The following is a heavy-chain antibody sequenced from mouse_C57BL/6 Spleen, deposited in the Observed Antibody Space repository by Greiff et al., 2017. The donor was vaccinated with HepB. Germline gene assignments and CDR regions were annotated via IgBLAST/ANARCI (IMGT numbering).Heavy chain of an antibody. V-gene: IGHV3-6*01. D-gene: IGHD1-1*01. CDR1: GYSITSGYY. J-gene: IGHJ3*01. CDR2: ISYDGSN. Sequence: VQLKESGPGLVKPSQSLSLTCSVTGYSITSGYYWNWIRQFPGNKLEWMGYISYDGSNNYNPSLKNRISITRDTSKNQFFLKLNSVTTEDTATYYCARNPGITTVVATDYWGQGTLVTVSA. CDR3: ARNPGITTVVATDY.